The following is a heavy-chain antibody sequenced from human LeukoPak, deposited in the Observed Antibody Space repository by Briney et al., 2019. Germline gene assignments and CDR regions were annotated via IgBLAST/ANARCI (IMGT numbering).Heavy chain of an antibody. V-gene: IGHV4-31*03. Sequence: SETLSLTCTVSGGSISSGGYYWSWIRQHPGKGLEWIGYIYYSGSTYYNPSLKSRVTISVDTSKNQFSLKLSSVTAADTAVYYCARDNIDAMTGDAFDIWGQGTMVTVSS. J-gene: IGHJ3*02. CDR1: GGSISSGGYY. CDR3: ARDNIDAMTGDAFDI. D-gene: IGHD1-14*01. CDR2: IYYSGST.